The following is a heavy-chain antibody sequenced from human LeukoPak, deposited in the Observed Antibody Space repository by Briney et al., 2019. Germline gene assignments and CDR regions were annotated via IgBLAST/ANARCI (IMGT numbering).Heavy chain of an antibody. CDR2: IFYTGST. Sequence: SETLSLTCSVSGGSVSSGNYYWSWIRQPPGRGLEWIAYIFYTGSTNYNPSLKSRITMSVDTSKNQFSLKLSSVTAADTAVYYCARVGVAATLDYWGQGTLVTVSS. J-gene: IGHJ4*01. CDR1: GGSVSSGNYY. D-gene: IGHD2-15*01. CDR3: ARVGVAATLDY. V-gene: IGHV4-61*01.